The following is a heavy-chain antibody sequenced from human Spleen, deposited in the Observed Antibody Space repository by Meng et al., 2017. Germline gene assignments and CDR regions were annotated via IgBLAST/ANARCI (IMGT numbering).Heavy chain of an antibody. CDR1: GFTFSRHA. D-gene: IGHD3-10*01. CDR3: AKGESYGSGTDES. CDR2: ITGGGGTT. V-gene: IGHV3-23*01. J-gene: IGHJ5*02. Sequence: GGSLRLSCAASGFTFSRHAMSWVRQAPGKGLEWVSYITGGGGTTHYADSEKGRFTISRDNSKNTLYLQMSSLRADDTAIYYCAKGESYGSGTDESWGQGTLVTVSS.